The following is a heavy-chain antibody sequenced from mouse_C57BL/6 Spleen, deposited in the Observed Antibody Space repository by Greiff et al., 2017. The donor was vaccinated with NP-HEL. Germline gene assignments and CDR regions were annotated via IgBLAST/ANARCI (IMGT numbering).Heavy chain of an antibody. CDR1: GYAFSSYW. J-gene: IGHJ1*03. D-gene: IGHD2-5*01. Sequence: LQESGASVKISCKASGYAFSSYWMNWVKQRPGKGLEWIGQIYPGDGDTNYNGKFKGKATLTADKSSSTAYMQLSSLTSEDSAVYFCARSHYSNSYWYFDVWGTGTTVTVSS. CDR3: ARSHYSNSYWYFDV. CDR2: IYPGDGDT. V-gene: IGHV1-80*01.